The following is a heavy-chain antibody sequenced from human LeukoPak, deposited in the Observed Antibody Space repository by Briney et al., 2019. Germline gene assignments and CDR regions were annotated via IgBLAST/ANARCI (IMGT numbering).Heavy chain of an antibody. D-gene: IGHD2-2*01. J-gene: IGHJ6*03. CDR3: ARDFTGYCSSTSCYSPKRLYYYMDV. V-gene: IGHV1-2*06. Sequence: ASVKVSCKASGYTFTGYYVHWVRQAPGQGLEWMGRINPNSGGTNYAQKFQGRVTMTRDTSISTAYMELSRLRSDDTAVYYCARDFTGYCSSTSCYSPKRLYYYMDVWGKGTTVTVSS. CDR2: INPNSGGT. CDR1: GYTFTGYY.